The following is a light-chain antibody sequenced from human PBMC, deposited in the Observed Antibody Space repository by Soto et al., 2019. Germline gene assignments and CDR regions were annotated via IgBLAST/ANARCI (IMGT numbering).Light chain of an antibody. V-gene: IGKV1-27*01. CDR1: QGIAPY. CDR3: QKYNSAPLT. Sequence: DVQMTQSPSSLSAFVGDRVTITCRASQGIAPYLAWFQQKPGEVPKLLIYATSTLQSGVPSRFSGSGSGTEFTLTINSLQPEDVGTYYCQKYNSAPLTFGGGTKVEIK. J-gene: IGKJ4*01. CDR2: ATS.